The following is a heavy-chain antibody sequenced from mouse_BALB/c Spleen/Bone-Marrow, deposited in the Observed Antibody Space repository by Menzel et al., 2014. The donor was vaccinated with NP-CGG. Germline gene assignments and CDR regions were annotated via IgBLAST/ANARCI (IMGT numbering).Heavy chain of an antibody. CDR3: AGGWLPSYAMDY. CDR1: GFNIKDTY. Sequence: VQLKVSGAELVKPGASVKLSCTASGFNIKDTYMHWVKQRPEQGLEWIGRIDPANGNTKYDPKFQGKATITADTSSNTAYLQLSSLTSEDTAVYYCAGGWLPSYAMDYWGQGTSVTVSS. V-gene: IGHV14-3*02. CDR2: IDPANGNT. J-gene: IGHJ4*01. D-gene: IGHD2-2*01.